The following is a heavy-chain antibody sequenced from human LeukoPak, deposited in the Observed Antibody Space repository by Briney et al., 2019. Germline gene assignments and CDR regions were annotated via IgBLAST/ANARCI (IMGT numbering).Heavy chain of an antibody. CDR3: AKGTWDTTMVPDY. J-gene: IGHJ4*02. CDR2: IWYDGSNK. CDR1: GFTFSTYS. Sequence: GGSLRLSCAASGFTFSTYSMNWVRQAPGKGLEWVAVIWYDGSNKYYADSVKGRFTISRDNSKNTLYLQMNSLRAEGTAVYYCAKGTWDTTMVPDYWGQGTLVTVSS. V-gene: IGHV3-33*06. D-gene: IGHD5-18*01.